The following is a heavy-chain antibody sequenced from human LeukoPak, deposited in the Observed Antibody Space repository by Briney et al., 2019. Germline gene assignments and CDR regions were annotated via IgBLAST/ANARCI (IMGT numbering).Heavy chain of an antibody. V-gene: IGHV3-33*01. J-gene: IGHJ4*02. D-gene: IGHD3-22*01. CDR1: GFTFSSYG. CDR3: ARVSSGSGYYYPDY. CDR2: IWYDGSNN. Sequence: GGSLRLSCAASGFTFSSYGMHWVRQAPGKGLEWVAVIWYDGSNNYYADSVKGRFTISRDNSKNTLYLQMNSLRVEDTAVYYCARVSSGSGYYYPDYWGQGTLVTVSS.